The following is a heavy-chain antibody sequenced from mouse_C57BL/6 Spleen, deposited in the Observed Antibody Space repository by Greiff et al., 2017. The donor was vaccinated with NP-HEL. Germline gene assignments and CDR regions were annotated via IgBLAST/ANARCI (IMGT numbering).Heavy chain of an antibody. V-gene: IGHV1-81*01. J-gene: IGHJ1*03. CDR2: IYPRSGNT. CDR1: GYTFTSYG. D-gene: IGHD1-1*01. Sequence: VQLQQSGAELARPGASVKLSCKASGYTFTSYGISWVKQRTGQGLEWIGEIYPRSGNTYYNEKFKGKATLTADKSSSTAYMELRSLTSEDSAVYFCAREDYCGSSYRYFDVWGTGTTVTVSS. CDR3: AREDYCGSSYRYFDV.